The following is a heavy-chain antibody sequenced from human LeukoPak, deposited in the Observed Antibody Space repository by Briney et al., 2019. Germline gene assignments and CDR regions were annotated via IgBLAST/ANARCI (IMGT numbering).Heavy chain of an antibody. J-gene: IGHJ4*02. CDR1: GYTFTSYY. Sequence: ASVKVSCKASGYTFTSYYMHWVRQAPGQGLEWMGIINPSGGSTSYAQKFQGRVTMTEDTSTDTAYMELSSLRSEDTAVYYCATGGYYYGSGSTRPDYYFDYWGQGTLVTVSS. CDR3: ATGGYYYGSGSTRPDYYFDY. CDR2: INPSGGST. D-gene: IGHD3-10*01. V-gene: IGHV1-46*01.